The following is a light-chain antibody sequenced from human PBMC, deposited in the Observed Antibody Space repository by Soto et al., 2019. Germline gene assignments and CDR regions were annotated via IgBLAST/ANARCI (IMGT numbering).Light chain of an antibody. CDR3: QQFSSYSRT. J-gene: IGKJ1*01. Sequence: DIQMTQSPSTLSAYVGDRVTITCRSSQSVTSWLAWYQQKPGRAPKLLIYSVSNLDSGVPSRFSGSGSGTEFTLTISSLQPDDFATYYCQQFSSYSRTFGQGTKGEMK. V-gene: IGKV1-5*01. CDR1: QSVTSW. CDR2: SVS.